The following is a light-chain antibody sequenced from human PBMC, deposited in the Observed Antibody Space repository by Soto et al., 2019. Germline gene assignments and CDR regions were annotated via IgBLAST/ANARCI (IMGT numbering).Light chain of an antibody. CDR3: LSSTGSRTLV. J-gene: IGLJ2*01. V-gene: IGLV2-14*01. Sequence: QSALTQPASVSGSPGQSITISCTGTSSDVGGYNYVSWYQQHPGKAPKLMIYEVSTRPSGVSNRFSGSKSGNTASLTISGLHAEDDAHYYCLSSTGSRTLVFGGGTKLTVL. CDR2: EVS. CDR1: SSDVGGYNY.